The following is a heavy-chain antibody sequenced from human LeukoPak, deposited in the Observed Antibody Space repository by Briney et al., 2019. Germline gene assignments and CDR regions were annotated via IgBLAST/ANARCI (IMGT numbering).Heavy chain of an antibody. CDR3: ASGRGAAGRFDY. CDR2: ISSNGGST. J-gene: IGHJ4*02. V-gene: IGHV3-64*01. CDR1: GFTFSSYA. Sequence: GGSLRLSCAASGFTFSSYAMHWVRRAPGKGLEYVSAISSNGGSTYYANSVKGRFTISRDNSKNTLYLQMGSLRAEDMAVYYCASGRGAAGRFDYWGQGTLVTVSS. D-gene: IGHD6-13*01.